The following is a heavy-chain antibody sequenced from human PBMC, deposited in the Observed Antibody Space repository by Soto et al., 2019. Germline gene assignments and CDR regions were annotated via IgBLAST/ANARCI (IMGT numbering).Heavy chain of an antibody. J-gene: IGHJ5*02. CDR1: GFTFSTYW. V-gene: IGHV3-74*01. D-gene: IGHD3-3*01. Sequence: EVQLVESGGGLVQPGGSLRLSCAASGFTFSTYWMHWVRQVPGKGLVWVPRINNDASITSYADSVKGRFTISRDNAKNTLYLQMNNLRVEDTAMYYCASSGVVLHNYFDPWGQGTLVTVSS. CDR3: ASSGVVLHNYFDP. CDR2: INNDASIT.